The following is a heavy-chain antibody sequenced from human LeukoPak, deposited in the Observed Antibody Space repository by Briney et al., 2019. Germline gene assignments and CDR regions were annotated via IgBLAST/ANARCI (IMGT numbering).Heavy chain of an antibody. V-gene: IGHV1-2*02. CDR3: ARVRGRVPAASYGMDV. CDR1: GYTFTGYY. J-gene: IGHJ6*02. CDR2: INPNSGGT. D-gene: IGHD2-2*01. Sequence: ASVKASCKASGYTFTGYYMHWVRQAPGQGLEWMGWINPNSGGTNYAQKFQGRVTMTRDTSISTAYMELSRLRSDDTAVYYCARVRGRVPAASYGMDVWGQGTTVTVSS.